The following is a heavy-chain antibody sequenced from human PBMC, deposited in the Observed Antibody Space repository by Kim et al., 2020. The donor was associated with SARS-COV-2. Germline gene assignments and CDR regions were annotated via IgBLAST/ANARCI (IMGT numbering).Heavy chain of an antibody. Sequence: NPSLKSRVTISVDTSKNQFSLKLTSVTAADTAVYYCARGLTTVSSDAFDIWGQGTVVTVSS. D-gene: IGHD4-17*01. CDR3: ARGLTTVSSDAFDI. J-gene: IGHJ3*02. V-gene: IGHV4-39*07.